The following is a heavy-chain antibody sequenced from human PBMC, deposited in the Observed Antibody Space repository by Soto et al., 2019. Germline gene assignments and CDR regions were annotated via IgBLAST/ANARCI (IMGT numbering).Heavy chain of an antibody. CDR2: IIPIFGTA. D-gene: IGHD2-2*01. V-gene: IGHV1-69*13. CDR1: GGTFSSYA. CDR3: ARDRSGVVPAAPGRFYYYGMDV. Sequence: SVKVSCKASGGTFSSYAISWVRQAPGQGLEWMGGIIPIFGTANYAQKFQGRVTITADESTSTAYMELSSLRSEDTAVYYCARDRSGVVPAAPGRFYYYGMDVWGQGATVTVSS. J-gene: IGHJ6*02.